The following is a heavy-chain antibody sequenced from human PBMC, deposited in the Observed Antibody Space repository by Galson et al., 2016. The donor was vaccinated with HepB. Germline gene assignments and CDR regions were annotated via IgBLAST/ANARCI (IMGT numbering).Heavy chain of an antibody. CDR2: IWYDGSNK. J-gene: IGHJ4*02. CDR3: ASGYCSGVIGQYDYVWGIFRHAPRYYFDS. CDR1: GFTFSSYG. V-gene: IGHV3-33*01. D-gene: IGHD3-16*02. Sequence: SLRLSCAASGFTFSSYGMHWVRQAPGKGLEWVAVIWYDGSNKYYADSVKGRFTISRDNSKNTLYLQMNSLRPEDTAVYSRASGYCSGVIGQYDYVWGIFRHAPRYYFDSWGQGPLVTV.